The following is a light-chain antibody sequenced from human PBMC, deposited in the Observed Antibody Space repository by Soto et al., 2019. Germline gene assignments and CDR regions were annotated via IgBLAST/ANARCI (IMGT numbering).Light chain of an antibody. V-gene: IGKV1-33*01. CDR3: QKYDSAPWT. J-gene: IGKJ1*01. CDR1: QDIKNY. CDR2: DAS. Sequence: DIQMTQSPSSLSASVGDRVTITCQASQDIKNYLNWYQQKSGKAPKLLIYDASDLETGVPSRFSGSGSGTDFTFTINSLQPEDIATYYCQKYDSAPWTFGQGTKVDIK.